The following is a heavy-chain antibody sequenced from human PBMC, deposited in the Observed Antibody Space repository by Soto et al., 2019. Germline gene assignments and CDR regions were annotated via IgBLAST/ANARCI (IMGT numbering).Heavy chain of an antibody. CDR2: IGSRTSDI. D-gene: IGHD3-22*01. CDR3: VRDYYDTSGYPNTFDM. CDR1: GFTLSRHT. V-gene: IGHV3-21*01. Sequence: GGSLRLSCAASGFTLSRHTMNWVRQSPGKGLEWVSFIGSRTSDIYYADSVKGRFTISRDNAKNSLYLDLTRLRAEDTAVYFCVRDYYDTSGYPNTFDMWGQGTMVTV. J-gene: IGHJ3*02.